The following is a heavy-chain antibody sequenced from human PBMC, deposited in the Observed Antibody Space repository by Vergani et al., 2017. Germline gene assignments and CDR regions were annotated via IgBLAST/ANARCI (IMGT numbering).Heavy chain of an antibody. CDR1: GFTFSSSW. CDR2: IKSDGSST. V-gene: IGHV3-74*01. D-gene: IGHD6-6*01. Sequence: EVQLVESGGGLVQPGGSLRLSCAASGFTFSSSWMHWVRQAPGKGLVWVSRIKSDGSSTSYADSVKGRFTISRDNAKNTLYLQMNSLRAEDTAVYYCAKDLGIAARPLGFDYWGQGTLVTVSS. CDR3: AKDLGIAARPLGFDY. J-gene: IGHJ4*02.